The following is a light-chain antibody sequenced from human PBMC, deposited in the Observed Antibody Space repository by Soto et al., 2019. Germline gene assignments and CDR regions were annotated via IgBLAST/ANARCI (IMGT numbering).Light chain of an antibody. J-gene: IGKJ1*01. V-gene: IGKV3-15*01. CDR2: GAS. CDR3: QQDNHWPPWT. Sequence: EIVMTQSPATLSVPPGERATLSCRASQSVSSNLACYQQKPGQAPRLLIYGASTRATGIPARFSGSGSGTDFTLTISSLQSEDFAVYFCQQDNHWPPWTFGQGTKVEIK. CDR1: QSVSSN.